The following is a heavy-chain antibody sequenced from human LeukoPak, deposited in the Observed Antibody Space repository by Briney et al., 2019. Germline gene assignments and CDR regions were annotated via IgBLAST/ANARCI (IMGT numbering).Heavy chain of an antibody. J-gene: IGHJ4*02. CDR1: GYTFTTYD. Sequence: ASVKVSCKASGYTFTTYDISWVRQAPGQGLEWMGWISGNNGKTNYAKKFQVRVTMTTDTSTSTAYMELRGLTSDDTAVYFCVRGAVIAHFDYWGQGTLVTVSS. V-gene: IGHV1-18*01. CDR3: VRGAVIAHFDY. CDR2: ISGNNGKT. D-gene: IGHD2-21*01.